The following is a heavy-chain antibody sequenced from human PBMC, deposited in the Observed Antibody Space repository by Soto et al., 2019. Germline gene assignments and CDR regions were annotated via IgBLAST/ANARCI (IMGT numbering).Heavy chain of an antibody. D-gene: IGHD7-27*01. Sequence: QVQLVESGGGVVQPGRSLRLSCAASGFTFSSYGMHWVRQAPGKGLEWVAVISYDGSNKYYADSVKGRFTISRDNSKNTLYLHMNSLRAEDTAVYYCAKDLGHGGRGAFDIWGQVTMVTVSS. J-gene: IGHJ3*02. CDR3: AKDLGHGGRGAFDI. CDR2: ISYDGSNK. V-gene: IGHV3-30*18. CDR1: GFTFSSYG.